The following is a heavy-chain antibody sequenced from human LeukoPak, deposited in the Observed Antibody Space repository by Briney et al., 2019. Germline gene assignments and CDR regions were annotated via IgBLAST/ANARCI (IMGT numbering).Heavy chain of an antibody. Sequence: ASVKVSCKASGGTFSSYAISWVRQAPGQGLEWMGGIIPIFGTANYAQKFQGRVTITTDESTSTAYMELSSLRSEDTAVYYCARGRIAAAGRVGYFDYWGQETLVTVSS. D-gene: IGHD6-13*01. CDR3: ARGRIAAAGRVGYFDY. CDR1: GGTFSSYA. V-gene: IGHV1-69*05. J-gene: IGHJ4*02. CDR2: IIPIFGTA.